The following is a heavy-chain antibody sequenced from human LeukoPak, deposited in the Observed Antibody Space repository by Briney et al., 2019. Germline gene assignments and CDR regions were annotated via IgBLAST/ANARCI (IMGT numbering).Heavy chain of an antibody. CDR3: VLGNIYWYFDL. D-gene: IGHD2/OR15-2a*01. CDR2: IIPIFGTA. Sequence: SVKVSCKASGGTFSSYAISWVRQAPGQGLEWMGGIIPIFGTANYAQKFQGRVTITADKSTSTAYMELGSLRPEDTAVYYCVLGNIYWYFDLWGRGTLVTVSS. V-gene: IGHV1-69*06. J-gene: IGHJ2*01. CDR1: GGTFSSYA.